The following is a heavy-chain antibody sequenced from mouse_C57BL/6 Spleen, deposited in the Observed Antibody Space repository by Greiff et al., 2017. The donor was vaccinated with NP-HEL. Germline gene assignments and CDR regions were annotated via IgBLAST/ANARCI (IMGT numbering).Heavy chain of an antibody. D-gene: IGHD1-1*01. V-gene: IGHV1-54*01. CDR2: INPGSGGT. CDR3: ARGWAVTTVGAPDYFDY. CDR1: GYAFTNYL. J-gene: IGHJ2*01. Sequence: VQLQQSGAELVRPGTSVKVSCKASGYAFTNYLIEWVKQRPGQGLEWIGVINPGSGGTNYNEKFKGKATLPADKASSTAYMQLSSLTSEDSSVHFCARGWAVTTVGAPDYFDYWGQGTTLTVSS.